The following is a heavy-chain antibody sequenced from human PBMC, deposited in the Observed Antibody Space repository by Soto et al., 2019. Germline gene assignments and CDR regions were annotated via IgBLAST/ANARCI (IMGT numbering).Heavy chain of an antibody. Sequence: QVQLQESGPGLVKPSETLSLTCTVSGGSISSYYWSWIRLPPGKGLEYIGYIYYSDSTNYNPSLESRVSISVDTSKNQFSLKLSSVTAADTAVYYCTRGVWEREGYGMDVWGQGTTVTVSS. CDR2: IYYSDST. CDR1: GGSISSYY. CDR3: TRGVWEREGYGMDV. D-gene: IGHD1-26*01. V-gene: IGHV4-59*08. J-gene: IGHJ6*02.